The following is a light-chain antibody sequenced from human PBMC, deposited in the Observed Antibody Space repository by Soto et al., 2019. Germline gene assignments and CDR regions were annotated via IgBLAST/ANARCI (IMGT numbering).Light chain of an antibody. Sequence: DIVLTQSPASLSLSPGERDTLSCRASQSVNNYLTWYQQKSGQAPRLLIYDSSIRATGIPTRFSCSGSGTDFTLTISSLESEDSAVYYCQQRSNWPLSVGGGTKVEIK. CDR3: QQRSNWPLS. CDR1: QSVNNY. J-gene: IGKJ4*01. CDR2: DSS. V-gene: IGKV3-11*01.